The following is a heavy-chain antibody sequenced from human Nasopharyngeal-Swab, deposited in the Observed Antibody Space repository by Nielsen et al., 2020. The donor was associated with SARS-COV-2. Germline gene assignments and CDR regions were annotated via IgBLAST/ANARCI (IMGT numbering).Heavy chain of an antibody. Sequence: SETLSLTCTVSGCPFSSYHWSWTRQPPGKGLEWIGYIYYSGSTNYNPSLKSRVTISVDTSKNQFSLKLSSVTAADTAVYYCARSNSWVFDYWGQGTLVTVSS. V-gene: IGHV4-59*01. CDR2: IYYSGST. CDR3: ARSNSWVFDY. D-gene: IGHD6-13*01. CDR1: GCPFSSYH. J-gene: IGHJ4*02.